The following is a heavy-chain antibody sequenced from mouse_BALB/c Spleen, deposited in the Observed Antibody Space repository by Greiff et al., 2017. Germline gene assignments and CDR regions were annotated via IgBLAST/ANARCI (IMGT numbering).Heavy chain of an antibody. Sequence: QVQLKESGAELVRPGVSVKISCKGSGYTFTDYAMHWVKQSHAKSLEWIGVISTYYGDASYNQKFKGKATMTVDKSSSTAYMELARLTSEDSAIYYCARERELLRYYAMDYWGQGTSVTVSS. CDR2: ISTYYGDA. V-gene: IGHV1S137*01. CDR1: GYTFTDYA. D-gene: IGHD1-1*01. CDR3: ARERELLRYYAMDY. J-gene: IGHJ4*01.